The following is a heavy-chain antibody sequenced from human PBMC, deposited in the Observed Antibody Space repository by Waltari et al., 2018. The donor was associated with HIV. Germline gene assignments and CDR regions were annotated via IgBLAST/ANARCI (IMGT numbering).Heavy chain of an antibody. V-gene: IGHV3-11*04. Sequence: QVQLVESEGGLVEPGGSLILSCAVSGFTFSDYYMSWIRQAPGKGLEWVSHISGSGGTKYYGESVKGRFTISRDNAKNSLYLQMSSLRAGDTAVYFCARTTEYYFDYWGQGTLVTVSS. D-gene: IGHD4-17*01. CDR3: ARTTEYYFDY. CDR2: ISGSGGTK. CDR1: GFTFSDYY. J-gene: IGHJ4*02.